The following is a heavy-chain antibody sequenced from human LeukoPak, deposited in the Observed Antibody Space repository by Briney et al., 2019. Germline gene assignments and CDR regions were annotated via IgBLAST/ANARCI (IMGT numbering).Heavy chain of an antibody. Sequence: PSGTLSLTCAVSGGSISSVNWWSWVRQPPGKGLEWIGDIYHSGSTNYNPSLKSRLTISVDKSKNQFSLKLTSVTAADTAVYYCANSYYYGSGSYLSYWGQGTLVTVSS. V-gene: IGHV4-4*02. J-gene: IGHJ4*02. CDR2: IYHSGST. CDR3: ANSYYYGSGSYLSY. CDR1: GGSISSVNW. D-gene: IGHD3-10*01.